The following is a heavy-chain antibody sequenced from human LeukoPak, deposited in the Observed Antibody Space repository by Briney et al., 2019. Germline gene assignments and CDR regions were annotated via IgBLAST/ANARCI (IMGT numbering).Heavy chain of an antibody. V-gene: IGHV1-8*01. D-gene: IGHD4-23*01. CDR3: ARGHYGGNRYFDI. CDR1: GYTFISYE. J-gene: IGHJ4*02. Sequence: ASVKVSCKASGYTFISYEINWVRQAPGQGLEWVGWIHPNSGKTGYAQKFQGRVTMTRDTSTETAFMELSSLKFDDTATFYCARGHYGGNRYFDIWGKGTLVTVSS. CDR2: IHPNSGKT.